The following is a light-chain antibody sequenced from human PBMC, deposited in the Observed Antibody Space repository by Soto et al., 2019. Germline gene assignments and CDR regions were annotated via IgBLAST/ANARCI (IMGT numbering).Light chain of an antibody. Sequence: DIQLTQSPSSLSASVGDRVTITCRASQGVSNYLTWYQQKPGEAPKRLIYAASTLHSGVPSRFSGSGSWTEFTLTISSLQPEEFAIYYCLQHNTFPWTFGQGTRVDI. CDR3: LQHNTFPWT. J-gene: IGKJ1*01. CDR1: QGVSNY. CDR2: AAS. V-gene: IGKV1-17*01.